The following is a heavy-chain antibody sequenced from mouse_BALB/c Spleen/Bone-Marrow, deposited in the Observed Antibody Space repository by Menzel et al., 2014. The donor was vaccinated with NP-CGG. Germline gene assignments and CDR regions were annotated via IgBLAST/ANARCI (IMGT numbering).Heavy chain of an antibody. V-gene: IGHV1-9*01. CDR1: GYTFSSYW. CDR3: ARAYYVNYGAMDY. J-gene: IGHJ4*01. CDR2: ILPGSGST. D-gene: IGHD2-10*01. Sequence: VQLQQSGAELMKPGASMKISCKATGYTFSSYWIEWVKQRPGHGLEWIGEILPGSGSTNYNERFKGKATFTADTSSNTAYMQLSSLTSEDSAVYYCARAYYVNYGAMDYWGQGTSVTVSS.